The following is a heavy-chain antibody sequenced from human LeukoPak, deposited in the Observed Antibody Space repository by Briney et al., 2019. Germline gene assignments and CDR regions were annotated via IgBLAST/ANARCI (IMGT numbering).Heavy chain of an antibody. CDR3: ARRNDFDI. CDR1: GGSISGFH. V-gene: IGHV4-59*08. J-gene: IGHJ3*02. Sequence: SETLSLTCTVSGGSISGFHWNWVRQPPGKGLEWIGYIYYSGRTDSNPSLKSRVTVSVDTSKNQFNLRLTSVTAADTAMYYCARRNDFDIWGPGTMVTVSS. CDR2: IYYSGRT.